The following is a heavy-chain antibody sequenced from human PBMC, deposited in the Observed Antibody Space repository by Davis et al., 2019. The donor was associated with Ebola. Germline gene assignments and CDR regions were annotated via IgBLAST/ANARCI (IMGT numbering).Heavy chain of an antibody. Sequence: KVSCKGSGYSFTSYWIGWVRQMPGKGLEWMGIIYPGDSDTRYSPSFQGQVTISADRSISTAYLQWSSLKASDPAMYYCARQTTVTTDFDYWGQGTLVTVSS. CDR3: ARQTTVTTDFDY. CDR2: IYPGDSDT. D-gene: IGHD4-17*01. J-gene: IGHJ4*02. CDR1: GYSFTSYW. V-gene: IGHV5-51*01.